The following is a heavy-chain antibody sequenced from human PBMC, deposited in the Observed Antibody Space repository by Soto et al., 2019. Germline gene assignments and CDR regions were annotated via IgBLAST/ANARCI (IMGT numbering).Heavy chain of an antibody. CDR3: AKVNSGSYYYGMDV. D-gene: IGHD1-26*01. CDR1: GFTFSSYG. Sequence: QVQLVESGGGVVQPGRSLRLSCAASGFTFSSYGMHWVRQAPGKGLEWVAVISYDGSNKYYADSVKGRFTISRDNSKNTLYLQMNSLRAEDTAVYYCAKVNSGSYYYGMDVW. V-gene: IGHV3-30*18. CDR2: ISYDGSNK. J-gene: IGHJ6*01.